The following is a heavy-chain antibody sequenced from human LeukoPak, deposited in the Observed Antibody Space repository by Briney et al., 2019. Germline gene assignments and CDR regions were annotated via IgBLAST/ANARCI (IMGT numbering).Heavy chain of an antibody. Sequence: ASVKVSCKASGYTFTDCYMHWVRQAPGQRLEWMGWINPNSGATKYAQKFQGRVTMTRDTSISTAYMELSRLTSDDTAVYYCARGEYVISGYRNDAFDIWGQGTMVTVSS. J-gene: IGHJ3*02. CDR1: GYTFTDCY. V-gene: IGHV1-2*02. CDR3: ARGEYVISGYRNDAFDI. D-gene: IGHD3-22*01. CDR2: INPNSGAT.